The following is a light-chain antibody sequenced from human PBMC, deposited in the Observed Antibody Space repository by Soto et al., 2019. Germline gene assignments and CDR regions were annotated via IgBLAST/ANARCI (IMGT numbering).Light chain of an antibody. V-gene: IGLV1-47*01. CDR2: RNN. CDR3: AAWDDSLSGVV. Sequence: QSVLTQPHSSSGTPVQRVTISCSGSSSNIGSNYVFWYQHLPGTAPKLVIYRNNQRTSGVPDRFSGSKSGTSASLAISGLRSEDETDYYCAAWDDSLSGVVFGGGTKVTGL. J-gene: IGLJ2*01. CDR1: SSNIGSNY.